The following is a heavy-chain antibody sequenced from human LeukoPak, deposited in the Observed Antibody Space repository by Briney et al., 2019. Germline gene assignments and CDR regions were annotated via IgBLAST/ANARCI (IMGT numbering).Heavy chain of an antibody. D-gene: IGHD6-19*01. CDR3: ARRVHSSGWYGYAFDI. V-gene: IGHV4-59*08. CDR2: IYYSGST. Sequence: PSETLSLTCSVSGGSLKSYYWNWIRQPPGKGLEWIGYIYYSGSTNYNPSLKSRVTISVDTSKNQFSLKLSSVTAADTAVYYCARRVHSSGWYGYAFDIWGQGTMVTVSS. J-gene: IGHJ3*02. CDR1: GGSLKSYY.